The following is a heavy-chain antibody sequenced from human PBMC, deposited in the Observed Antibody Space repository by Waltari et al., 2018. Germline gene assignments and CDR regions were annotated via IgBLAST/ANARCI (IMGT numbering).Heavy chain of an antibody. CDR1: GATGRCYG. CDR2: IRYDGSNK. D-gene: IGHD3-3*01. Sequence: QGQRGEEGGGGCQPGGSRRRPGAAHGATGRCYGRKGARQAPGKGLEWVAFIRYDGSNKCYADSVKGRFTISRDNSKNTLSLQMNSLRGADTAVHYCARLTTIPLDYWGQGPLVTVSS. CDR3: ARLTTIPLDY. V-gene: IGHV3-30*02. J-gene: IGHJ4*02.